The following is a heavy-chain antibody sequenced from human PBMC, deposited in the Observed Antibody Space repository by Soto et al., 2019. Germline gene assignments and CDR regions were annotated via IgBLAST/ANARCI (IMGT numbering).Heavy chain of an antibody. V-gene: IGHV3-30*03. CDR2: ISYDGSNK. CDR1: GFTFSSYG. Sequence: PERSLRLSWAASGFTFSSYGIHWFRQSPGKGLECVADISYDGSNKYYSDSVKGRFTITRDNSNNTLYLQMNSLRSDDTAVYYCAREVKTASYYYGMDVWGQGTTVTVSS. J-gene: IGHJ6*02. CDR3: AREVKTASYYYGMDV.